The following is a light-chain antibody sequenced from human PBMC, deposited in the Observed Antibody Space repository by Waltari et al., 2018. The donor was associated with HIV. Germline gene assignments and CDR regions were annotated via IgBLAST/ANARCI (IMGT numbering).Light chain of an antibody. CDR1: SSNVGSDDL. CDR2: EVT. CDR3: CSCPRSGIRYV. V-gene: IGLV2-23*02. J-gene: IGLJ1*01. Sequence: QSALTQPASVSGSPGQSITISCTGTSSNVGSDDLVSWYQQHPGEAPKLIIYEVTKRPSGVSNRFSGSKSGNTASLTISGLQAEVEADYYCCSCPRSGIRYVFGTGTKVTVL.